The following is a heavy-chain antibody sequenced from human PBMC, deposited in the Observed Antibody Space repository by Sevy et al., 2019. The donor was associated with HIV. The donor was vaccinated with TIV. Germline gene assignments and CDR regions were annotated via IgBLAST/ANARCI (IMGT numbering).Heavy chain of an antibody. J-gene: IGHJ4*02. CDR1: GYTLTALS. Sequence: ASVKVSCKVSGYTLTALSMHWVRQAPGKGLEWMGTFDPEEGETRIAQKFQGRVTMTQDTSTETGYMELSSLRSEDTAVYFCATTKDYYDSSGYPFDHWGQGALVTVSS. CDR2: FDPEEGET. V-gene: IGHV1-24*01. D-gene: IGHD3-22*01. CDR3: ATTKDYYDSSGYPFDH.